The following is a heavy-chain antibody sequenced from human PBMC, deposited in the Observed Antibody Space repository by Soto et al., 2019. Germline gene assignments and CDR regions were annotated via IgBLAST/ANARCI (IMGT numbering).Heavy chain of an antibody. Sequence: SGPTVVRPTETLTLTCSGSGFSLRNARMGVRWMRQPPGKALEWLAHIFSNDEKSYSTSLKSRLTISKDTSKSQVVLTMTNMDPVDTATYYCARGTDILTGYYNFDYWGQGTLVTVSS. V-gene: IGHV2-26*01. D-gene: IGHD3-9*01. CDR2: IFSNDEK. CDR1: GFSLRNARMG. CDR3: ARGTDILTGYYNFDY. J-gene: IGHJ4*02.